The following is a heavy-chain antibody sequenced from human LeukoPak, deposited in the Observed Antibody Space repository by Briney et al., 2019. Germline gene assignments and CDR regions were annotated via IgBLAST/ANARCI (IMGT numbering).Heavy chain of an antibody. D-gene: IGHD3-9*01. V-gene: IGHV3-30*18. CDR3: AKDSRYFDWLLGAFDI. Sequence: PGRSLRLSCAASGFTFSSYGMHWVRQAPGKGLEWVAVISYDGSNKYYADSVKGRFTISRDNSKNTLYLQMNSLRAEDTAVYYCAKDSRYFDWLLGAFDIWGQGTMVTVSS. CDR1: GFTFSSYG. CDR2: ISYDGSNK. J-gene: IGHJ3*02.